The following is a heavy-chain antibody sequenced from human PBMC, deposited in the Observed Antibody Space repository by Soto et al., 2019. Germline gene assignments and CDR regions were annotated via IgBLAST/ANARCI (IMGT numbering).Heavy chain of an antibody. J-gene: IGHJ4*02. CDR2: ISGSGGST. V-gene: IGHV3-23*01. CDR3: AKVLYGSGSYYNRYYFDY. Sequence: GGSLRLSCAASGFTFSSYAMSWVRQAPGKGLEWVSAISGSGGSTYYADSVKGRFTISRDNSKNTLYLQMNSLRAEDTAVYYCAKVLYGSGSYYNRYYFDYWGQGTLVTVSS. D-gene: IGHD3-10*01. CDR1: GFTFSSYA.